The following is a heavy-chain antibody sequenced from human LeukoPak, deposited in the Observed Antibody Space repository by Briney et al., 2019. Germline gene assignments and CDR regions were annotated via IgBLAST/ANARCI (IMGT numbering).Heavy chain of an antibody. Sequence: NPSQTLSLTCTVSGDSISSGSYYWSWIRQPPGKGLEWIGYIYHSGTTYYSPSLKSRVTISVDKSKNQFSLRLSSVTDADTAVYHCARGLDPAKFCTNGVCYNPLYFDYWGQGTLVTVSS. V-gene: IGHV4-30-2*01. CDR3: ARGLDPAKFCTNGVCYNPLYFDY. D-gene: IGHD2-8*01. J-gene: IGHJ4*02. CDR1: GDSISSGSYY. CDR2: IYHSGTT.